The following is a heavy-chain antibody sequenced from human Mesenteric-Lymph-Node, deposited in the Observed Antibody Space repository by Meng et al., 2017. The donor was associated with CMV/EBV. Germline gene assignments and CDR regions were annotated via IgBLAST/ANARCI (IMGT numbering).Heavy chain of an antibody. CDR1: STNSGDYY. V-gene: IGHV4-31*02. CDR3: ARADYYDSSGYYYFDY. D-gene: IGHD3-22*01. J-gene: IGHJ4*02. CDR2: IYYSDTT. Sequence: STNSGDYYWTWIRQHPGKGLEWIGYIYYSDTTYYNPSLKSRVTISIDTSENQFSLMLTSVTAADTAVYYCARADYYDSSGYYYFDYWGQGTLVTVSS.